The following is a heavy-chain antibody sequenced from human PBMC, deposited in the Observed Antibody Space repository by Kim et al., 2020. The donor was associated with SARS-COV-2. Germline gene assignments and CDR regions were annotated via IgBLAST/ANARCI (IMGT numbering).Heavy chain of an antibody. V-gene: IGHV3-30-3*01. D-gene: IGHD3-10*01. J-gene: IGHJ4*01. CDR2: ISYDGSNK. CDR3: AGDGTYYGSGSYPDK. Sequence: GGSLRLSCTASGFTFSSYAIHWVRQAPGKGLEWVAVISYDGSNKYSADSVKGRFTISRDNSETTLYQEMNSLRADTTAVYYCAGDGTYYGSGSYPDKWG. CDR1: GFTFSSYA.